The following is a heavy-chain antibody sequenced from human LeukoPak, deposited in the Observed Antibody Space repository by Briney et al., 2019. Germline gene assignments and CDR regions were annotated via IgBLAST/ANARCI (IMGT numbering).Heavy chain of an antibody. CDR1: GGSFSGYY. CDR3: ARPRAYYYGSGSSPSYYFDY. J-gene: IGHJ4*02. CDR2: INHSGST. Sequence: PSETLSLTCAVYGGSFSGYYWSWIRQPPGKGLEWIGEINHSGSTNYNPSLKSRVTISVDTSKNQFSLKLSSVTAADTAVYYCARPRAYYYGSGSSPSYYFDYWGQGTLVTVSS. D-gene: IGHD3-10*01. V-gene: IGHV4-34*01.